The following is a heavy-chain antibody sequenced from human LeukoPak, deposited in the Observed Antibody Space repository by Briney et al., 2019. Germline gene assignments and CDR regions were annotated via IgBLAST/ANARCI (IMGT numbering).Heavy chain of an antibody. Sequence: SETLSLTCTVSGGSISSGGYYWSWIRQHPGKGLEWIGYIYYSGSTYYNPSLKSRVTISVDKSKNQFSLKLSSVTAADTAVYYCARVGYDYVWGSYLFDYWGQGTLVTVSS. J-gene: IGHJ4*02. CDR3: ARVGYDYVWGSYLFDY. CDR1: GGSISSGGYY. V-gene: IGHV4-31*03. D-gene: IGHD3-16*02. CDR2: IYYSGST.